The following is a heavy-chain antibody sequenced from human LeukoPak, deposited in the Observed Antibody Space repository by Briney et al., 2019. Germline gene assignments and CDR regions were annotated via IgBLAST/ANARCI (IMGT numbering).Heavy chain of an antibody. CDR2: IHPSGGST. CDR1: GYTFTSYY. J-gene: IGHJ4*02. V-gene: IGHV1-46*01. Sequence: ASVKVSCKASGYTFTSYYMHWVRQAPGQGLEWMGIIHPSGGSTSYAQKFQGRVTMTRDTSTSTVYMELSSLRSEDAAVYYCARAHLLYGDSIHDLDYWGQGTLVTVSS. D-gene: IGHD4-17*01. CDR3: ARAHLLYGDSIHDLDY.